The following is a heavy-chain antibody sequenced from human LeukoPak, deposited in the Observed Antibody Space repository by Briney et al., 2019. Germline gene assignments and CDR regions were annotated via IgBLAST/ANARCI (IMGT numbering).Heavy chain of an antibody. J-gene: IGHJ5*01. CDR3: AKVRFSDSGRDGLDS. V-gene: IGHV3-30*02. CDR1: GFSFSSYG. CDR2: IRYDGSNK. D-gene: IGHD5-12*01. Sequence: PGGSLRLSRAASGFSFSSYGMHWVRQASGRGLEWVAFIRYDGSNKDYADSVKGRFTISRDNSKNTLYLEMNSLRAEDTAVYHCAKVRFSDSGRDGLDSWGQGTLVTVSS.